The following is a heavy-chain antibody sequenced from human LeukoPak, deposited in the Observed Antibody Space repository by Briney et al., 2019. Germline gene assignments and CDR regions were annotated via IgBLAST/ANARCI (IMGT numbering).Heavy chain of an antibody. CDR1: GGSFSGYY. CDR2: INHSGST. D-gene: IGHD4-17*01. J-gene: IGHJ3*02. V-gene: IGHV4-34*01. CDR3: ARETTVTTGAFDI. Sequence: SETLFLTCAVYGGSFSGYYWSWIRQPPGKGLEWIGEINHSGSTNYNPSLKSRVTISVDTSKNQFSLKLSSVTAADTAVYYCARETTVTTGAFDIWGQGTMVTVSS.